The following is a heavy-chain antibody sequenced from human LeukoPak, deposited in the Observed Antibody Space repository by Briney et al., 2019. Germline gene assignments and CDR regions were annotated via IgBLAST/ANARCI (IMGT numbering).Heavy chain of an antibody. CDR2: INPNSGDT. V-gene: IGHV1-2*02. Sequence: ASVKVSCKASGYTFTGYYMHWVRQAPGQGLEWMGWINPNSGDTNYAQKFQGRVTMTRDTSISTAYMELSRLRSDDTAVYYCARDSLPPGYCSSTSCYLGYWGQGTLVTVSS. CDR1: GYTFTGYY. D-gene: IGHD2-2*01. J-gene: IGHJ4*02. CDR3: ARDSLPPGYCSSTSCYLGY.